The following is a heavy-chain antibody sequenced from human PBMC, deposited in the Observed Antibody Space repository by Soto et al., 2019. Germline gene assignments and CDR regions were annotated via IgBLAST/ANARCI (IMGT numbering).Heavy chain of an antibody. J-gene: IGHJ5*02. CDR3: ARGQEQLGYNWFDP. CDR2: MNPNSGNT. D-gene: IGHD6-13*01. V-gene: IGHV1-8*01. Sequence: QVQLVQSGAEVKKPGASVKVSCKASGYTFTSYDINWVRQATGQGLEWMGWMNPNSGNTGYAQKFQGRVTMTRNTSISTAYMELSSLGSEDTAVYYCARGQEQLGYNWFDPWGQGTLVTVSS. CDR1: GYTFTSYD.